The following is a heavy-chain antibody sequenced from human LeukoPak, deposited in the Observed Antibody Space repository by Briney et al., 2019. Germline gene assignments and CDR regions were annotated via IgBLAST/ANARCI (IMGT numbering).Heavy chain of an antibody. CDR2: INHDGSQK. V-gene: IGHV3-7*01. CDR3: ARVQNFGDYVFDY. J-gene: IGHJ4*02. D-gene: IGHD3-16*01. Sequence: PGGSLRLSCAVSGLSYSDYWMSWVRQAPGKGLEGVAFINHDGSQKSYLDSVECRFPVSRDNDKNSLSLQMKTLSPEDTAVYYCARVQNFGDYVFDYWGQGTLVTVSS. CDR1: GLSYSDYW.